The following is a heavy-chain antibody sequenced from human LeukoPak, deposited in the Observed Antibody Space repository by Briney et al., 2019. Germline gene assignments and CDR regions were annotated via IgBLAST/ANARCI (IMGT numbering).Heavy chain of an antibody. CDR1: RFTFSSYS. CDR3: ARSDSSGWYGRVYYMDV. D-gene: IGHD6-19*01. CDR2: INSGSSHI. J-gene: IGHJ6*03. Sequence: GGSLRLSCAASRFTFSSYSMNWVRQAPGKGLEWVSSINSGSSHIYYADSVKGRFTISRDNAKNSLYLQMNSLRAEDTAVYYCARSDSSGWYGRVYYMDVWGKGTTVTISS. V-gene: IGHV3-21*01.